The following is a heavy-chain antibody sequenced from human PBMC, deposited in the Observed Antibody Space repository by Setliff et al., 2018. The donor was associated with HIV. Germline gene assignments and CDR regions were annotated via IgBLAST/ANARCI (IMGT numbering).Heavy chain of an antibody. CDR1: GYTFTSYA. V-gene: IGHV1-3*01. CDR2: INAGNGNT. D-gene: IGHD3-10*01. CDR3: ARASGIAGAFDI. Sequence: AASVKVSCKASGYTFTSYAMHWVRQAPGQRLEWMGWINAGNGNTKYSQKFQGRVTITRDTSASTAYMELSSLRSEDTAVYYCARASGIAGAFDIWGQGTMVTVSS. J-gene: IGHJ3*02.